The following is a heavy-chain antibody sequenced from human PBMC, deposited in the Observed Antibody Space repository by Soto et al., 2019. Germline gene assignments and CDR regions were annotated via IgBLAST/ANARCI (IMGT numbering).Heavy chain of an antibody. D-gene: IGHD6-19*01. Sequence: ASAKVSCKASGSTVTGYYMHWVRQAPGQGLEWMGWINPNSGGTNYAQKFQGWVTMTRDTSISTAYMELSRLRSDDTAVYYCARAMVRAVDRFDYWGQGTLVTVYS. CDR3: ARAMVRAVDRFDY. J-gene: IGHJ4*02. CDR1: GSTVTGYY. CDR2: INPNSGGT. V-gene: IGHV1-2*04.